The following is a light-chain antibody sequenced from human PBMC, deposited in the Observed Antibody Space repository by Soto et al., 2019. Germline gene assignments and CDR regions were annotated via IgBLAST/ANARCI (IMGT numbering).Light chain of an antibody. J-gene: IGKJ5*01. V-gene: IGKV1-9*01. Sequence: DIQLTQSPSLLSASIGDRVTITCRASHDISTFLAWYQQKPGKAPKLLIYEASTLQSGVPSRFSGSGSGTEFTLTITTLQPEDVGIYYCQQCHATPLTFGQGTRLEIK. CDR2: EAS. CDR3: QQCHATPLT. CDR1: HDISTF.